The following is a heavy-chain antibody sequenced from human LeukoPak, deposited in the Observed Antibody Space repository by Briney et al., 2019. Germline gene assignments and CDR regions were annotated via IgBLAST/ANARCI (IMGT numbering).Heavy chain of an antibody. Sequence: PGGSLRLSCAASGFTFSDYYMSWIRQAPGKGLEWVGRIKSKTDGGTTDYAAPVKGRFTISRDDSKNTLYLQMNSLKTEDTAVYYCTTDPHYYDSSGYHEYFQHWGQGTLVTVSS. J-gene: IGHJ1*01. CDR2: IKSKTDGGTT. CDR1: GFTFSDYY. CDR3: TTDPHYYDSSGYHEYFQH. D-gene: IGHD3-22*01. V-gene: IGHV3-15*01.